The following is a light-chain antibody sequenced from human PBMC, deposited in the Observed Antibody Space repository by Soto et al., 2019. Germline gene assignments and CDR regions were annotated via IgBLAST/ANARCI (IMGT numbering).Light chain of an antibody. Sequence: DIQMPQSPSTLSASVGDRVTITCRASQSISSYLNWYQQTPGKAPKLLIYAASSLQSGVPSRFSGSGSGTDFTLTISSLQPEDFASYYDQQSYSTPPKLTFGGGTKVDIK. J-gene: IGKJ4*01. CDR3: QQSYSTPPKLT. CDR1: QSISSY. CDR2: AAS. V-gene: IGKV1-39*01.